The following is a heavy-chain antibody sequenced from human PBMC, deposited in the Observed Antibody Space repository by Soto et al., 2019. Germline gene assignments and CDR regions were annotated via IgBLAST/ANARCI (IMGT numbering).Heavy chain of an antibody. Sequence: GGSLRLSCAASGFTFSSYGMHWVRQAPGKGLEWVAVISYDGSNKYYADSVKGRFTISRDNSKNTLYLQMNSLRAEDTAVYYCAKEGVISGYDFSLGPLSSWFDPWGQGTLVTVSS. CDR1: GFTFSSYG. J-gene: IGHJ5*02. CDR3: AKEGVISGYDFSLGPLSSWFDP. V-gene: IGHV3-30*18. D-gene: IGHD5-12*01. CDR2: ISYDGSNK.